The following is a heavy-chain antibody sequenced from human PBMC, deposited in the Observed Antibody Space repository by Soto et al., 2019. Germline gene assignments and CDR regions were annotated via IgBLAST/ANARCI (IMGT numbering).Heavy chain of an antibody. J-gene: IGHJ4*02. CDR3: AIGYSYGWYYFDY. CDR1: GGSFSGYY. Sequence: SETLSLTCAVYGGSFSGYYWGWIRQPPGKGLEWIGEINHSGSTNYNPSLKSRVTISVDTSKNQFSLKLSSVTAADTAVYYCAIGYSYGWYYFDYWGQGTLVTVSS. D-gene: IGHD5-18*01. CDR2: INHSGST. V-gene: IGHV4-34*01.